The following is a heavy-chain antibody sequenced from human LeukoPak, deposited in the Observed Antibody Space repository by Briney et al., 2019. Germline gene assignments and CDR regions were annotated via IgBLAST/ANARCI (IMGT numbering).Heavy chain of an antibody. V-gene: IGHV4-59*08. J-gene: IGHJ4*02. CDR2: IYYSGST. CDR1: GGXISSYY. CDR3: ARRAPSGSHDY. Sequence: SETLSLTCTVSGGXISSYYCSWIRQPPGKGLEWIGYIYYSGSTNYNPSLKSRVAISVDTSKNQFSLKLSSVTAADTAVYYCARRAPSGSHDYWGQGTLVTVSS. D-gene: IGHD3-10*01.